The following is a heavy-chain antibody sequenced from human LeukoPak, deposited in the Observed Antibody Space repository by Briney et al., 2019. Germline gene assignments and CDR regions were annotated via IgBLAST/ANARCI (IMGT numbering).Heavy chain of an antibody. D-gene: IGHD3-10*01. CDR3: ASLPDV. V-gene: IGHV3-9*01. Sequence: GGSLRLSCAASGFTFDNYAMHWVRQVPGKGLEWVSGISWNSGNIGYADSVKGRFTISRDNSKNTMYLQMSSLRADDTAIYYCASLPDVWGQGTTVTVSS. CDR2: ISWNSGNI. J-gene: IGHJ6*02. CDR1: GFTFDNYA.